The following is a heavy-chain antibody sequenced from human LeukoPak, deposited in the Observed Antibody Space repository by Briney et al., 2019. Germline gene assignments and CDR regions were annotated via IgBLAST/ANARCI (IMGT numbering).Heavy chain of an antibody. J-gene: IGHJ4*02. Sequence: GGSLRLSCAASGFTFSSYSMNWVRQAPGKGLEWVSSISSSSSYIYYADSVKGRFTISRDNAKNSLYLQMNSLRAEDTAVYYCARVGPLRYFDWPPNPFDYWGQGTLVTVSS. D-gene: IGHD3-9*01. V-gene: IGHV3-21*01. CDR3: ARVGPLRYFDWPPNPFDY. CDR1: GFTFSSYS. CDR2: ISSSSSYI.